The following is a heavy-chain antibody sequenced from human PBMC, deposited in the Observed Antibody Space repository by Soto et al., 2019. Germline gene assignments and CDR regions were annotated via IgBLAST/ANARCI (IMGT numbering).Heavy chain of an antibody. CDR3: APYSSGWYRFDS. V-gene: IGHV4-39*01. Sequence: QLQLQESGPGLVKPSETLSLTCTVSGGSISSSSYYWGWIRQPPGKGLEWIGSIYYSGSTYYNPTLNSRVTLSVDTYKNQFSLKLSSVTAADTAVYYCAPYSSGWYRFDSWGPGNLVTVSS. J-gene: IGHJ4*02. D-gene: IGHD6-19*01. CDR2: IYYSGST. CDR1: GGSISSSSYY.